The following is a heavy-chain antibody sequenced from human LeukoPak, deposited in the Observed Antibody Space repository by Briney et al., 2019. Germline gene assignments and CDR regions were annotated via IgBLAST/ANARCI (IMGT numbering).Heavy chain of an antibody. CDR2: IYHSGST. CDR1: GGSISSSNW. Sequence: SETLSLTCAVSGGSISSSNWWSWVRQPPGKGLEWIGEIYHSGSTNYNPSLKSRVTISVDKSKNQFSLKLSSVTAADTAVYYCAREADGDYGGYFDYWGQGTLVTVSS. J-gene: IGHJ4*02. V-gene: IGHV4-4*02. D-gene: IGHD4-17*01. CDR3: AREADGDYGGYFDY.